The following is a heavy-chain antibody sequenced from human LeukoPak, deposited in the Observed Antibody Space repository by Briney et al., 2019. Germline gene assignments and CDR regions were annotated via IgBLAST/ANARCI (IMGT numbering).Heavy chain of an antibody. CDR1: GFTFSSYW. D-gene: IGHD6-13*01. V-gene: IGHV3-74*01. CDR3: ARERSSSSTYYGMDV. CDR2: INSDGSST. Sequence: GGSLRLSCAASGFTFSSYWMPWVRHAPGKGLVWVSRINSDGSSTSYADSVKGRFTISRDNAKNTLYLQMNSLRAEDTAVYYCARERSSSSTYYGMDVWGQGTTVTVSS. J-gene: IGHJ6*02.